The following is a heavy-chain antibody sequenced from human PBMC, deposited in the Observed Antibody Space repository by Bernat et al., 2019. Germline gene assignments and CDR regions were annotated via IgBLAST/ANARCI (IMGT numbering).Heavy chain of an antibody. CDR1: GFTFSSYA. CDR2: ISYDGSNK. V-gene: IGHV3-30*01. Sequence: QVQLVESGGGVVQPGRSLRLSCAASGFTFSSYAMHWVRQAPGKGLEWVAVISYDGSNKYYADSVKGRFTISRDNSKNTLDLQMNSLRAEDTAVYYCAAVTTFPFYWGQGTLVTVSS. CDR3: AAVTTFPFY. J-gene: IGHJ4*02. D-gene: IGHD4-17*01.